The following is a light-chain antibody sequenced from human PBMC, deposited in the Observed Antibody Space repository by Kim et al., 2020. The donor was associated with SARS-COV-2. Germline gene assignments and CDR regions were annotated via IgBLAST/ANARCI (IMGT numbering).Light chain of an antibody. CDR2: WAS. CDR1: QSVLYSSNNKNH. Sequence: DIVMTQSPDSLAVSLGERATINCKSSQSVLYSSNNKNHLAWYQQKPGQPPKLLIYWASTRESGVPDRFSGGGSGTEFTLTISSLQAEDVAVYYCQQYYGTPLTFGPGTRVDIK. V-gene: IGKV4-1*01. CDR3: QQYYGTPLT. J-gene: IGKJ3*01.